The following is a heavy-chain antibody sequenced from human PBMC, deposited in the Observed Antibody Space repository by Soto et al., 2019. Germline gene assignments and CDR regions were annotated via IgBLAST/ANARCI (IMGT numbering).Heavy chain of an antibody. J-gene: IGHJ4*02. CDR2: ISIDDRKT. V-gene: IGHV3-23*01. D-gene: IGHD2-15*01. CDR3: AKGQKWKLPFDY. CDR1: GFTISTYA. Sequence: GGSLRLSCAASGFTISTYAMSWVRQAPGRGLEWVSAISIDDRKTYYAASVKGRFTISRDISRNTLYLQMNGLRAEDTAVYSCAKGQKWKLPFDYWGLGTLVTVSS.